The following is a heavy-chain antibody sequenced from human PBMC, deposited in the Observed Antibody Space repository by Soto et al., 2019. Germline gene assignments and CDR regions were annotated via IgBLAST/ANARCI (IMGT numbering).Heavy chain of an antibody. V-gene: IGHV3-23*01. CDR3: ARGIAVTGVYFDY. J-gene: IGHJ4*02. Sequence: EMQLLESGGGLIQPGGSLRLSCADSEFTFSNYAMGWVRQAPGKGLEWVSSISYSGGNTYYAESVKGRFTVSRDGSKNTLYLQMNSLRAEDTDVYYCARGIAVTGVYFDYWGQGTLVTVSS. CDR2: ISYSGGNT. CDR1: EFTFSNYA. D-gene: IGHD6-19*01.